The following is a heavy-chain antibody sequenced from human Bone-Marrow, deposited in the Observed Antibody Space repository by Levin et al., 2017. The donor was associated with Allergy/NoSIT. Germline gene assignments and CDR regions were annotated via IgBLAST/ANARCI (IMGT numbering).Heavy chain of an antibody. D-gene: IGHD2-21*02. CDR1: GFTFDDYG. Sequence: GGSLRLSCAASGFTFDDYGMSWVRQAPGKGLEWVSGINWNGGSTGYADSVKGRFTISRDNAKNSLYLQMNSLRAEDTALYHCARVAYCGGDCYSGAFDIWGQGTMVTVSS. J-gene: IGHJ3*02. CDR2: INWNGGST. V-gene: IGHV3-20*01. CDR3: ARVAYCGGDCYSGAFDI.